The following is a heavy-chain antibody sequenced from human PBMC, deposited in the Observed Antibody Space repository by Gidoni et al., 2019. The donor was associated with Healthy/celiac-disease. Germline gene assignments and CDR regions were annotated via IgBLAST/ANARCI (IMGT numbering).Heavy chain of an antibody. J-gene: IGHJ6*02. Sequence: EVQLVESGGGLVQPGRSLRLSCAASGFTFDDYAMHWVRQAPGKGLEWVSGISWNSGSIGYADSVKGRFTISRDNAKNSLYLQMNSLRAEDTALYYCAKEIGVANGYYYYGMDVWGQGTTVTVSS. CDR2: ISWNSGSI. D-gene: IGHD3-3*01. CDR1: GFTFDDYA. V-gene: IGHV3-9*01. CDR3: AKEIGVANGYYYYGMDV.